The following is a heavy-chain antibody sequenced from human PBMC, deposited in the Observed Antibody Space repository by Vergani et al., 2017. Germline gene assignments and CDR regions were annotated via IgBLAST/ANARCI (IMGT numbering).Heavy chain of an antibody. CDR3: ARDWRITGTPF. J-gene: IGHJ4*02. Sequence: EVLLVESGGGLVQPGGSLRLSCAASGFTFSSYAMSWVRQVPGKGLEWVSGISGSGGNTYYANSVKGRFIISRDNAKNSLYLQMNSLRAEDTAVYYCARDWRITGTPFWGQGTLVTVSS. D-gene: IGHD1-20*01. CDR2: ISGSGGNT. V-gene: IGHV3-23*04. CDR1: GFTFSSYA.